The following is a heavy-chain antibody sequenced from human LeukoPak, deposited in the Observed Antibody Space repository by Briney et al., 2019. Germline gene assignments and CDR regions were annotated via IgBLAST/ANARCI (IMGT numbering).Heavy chain of an antibody. J-gene: IGHJ6*03. CDR1: GFTFSSYW. CDR2: IKQDGSEK. CDR3: AKDATAVVGTVYMDV. Sequence: GGSLRLSCAASGFTFSSYWMSWVRQAPGKGLEWVANIKQDGSEKYYVDSVEGRFTISRDNAKNSLYLQMNSLRAEDTAVYYCAKDATAVVGTVYMDVWGKGTTVTISS. D-gene: IGHD6-13*01. V-gene: IGHV3-7*01.